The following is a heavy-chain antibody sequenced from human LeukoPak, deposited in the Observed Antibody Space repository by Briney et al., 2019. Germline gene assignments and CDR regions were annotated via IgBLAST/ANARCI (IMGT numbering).Heavy chain of an antibody. CDR3: ARQNWHYSSGYYYYVDV. D-gene: IGHD1-7*01. CDR1: GGSISSYY. Sequence: SETLSLTCTVSGGSISSYYWSWIRQSPGKGLEWIGHIYTSGSTNYNPSPKSRITISLDTSRNQLSLNLTSVTAADTAVYYCARQNWHYSSGYYYYVDVWGKGTTVTVSS. V-gene: IGHV4-4*09. J-gene: IGHJ6*03. CDR2: IYTSGST.